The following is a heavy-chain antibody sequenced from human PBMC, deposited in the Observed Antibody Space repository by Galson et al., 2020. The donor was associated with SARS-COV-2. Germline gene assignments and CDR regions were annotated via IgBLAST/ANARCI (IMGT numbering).Heavy chain of an antibody. V-gene: IGHV4-34*01. CDR3: ARGHRGVVPSPVLGLGPYYSYYYMDV. CDR1: GGSFSGYS. D-gene: IGHD3-10*01. CDR2: INIGGNT. J-gene: IGHJ6*03. Sequence: SETLSLTCAVYGGSFSGYSWTWIRQPPGKGLEWIGEINIGGNTHYSPSLRSRLTISVDTSKNQFSLNLRSVTAADAALYYCARGHRGVVPSPVLGLGPYYSYYYMDVWGRGTTVTVSS.